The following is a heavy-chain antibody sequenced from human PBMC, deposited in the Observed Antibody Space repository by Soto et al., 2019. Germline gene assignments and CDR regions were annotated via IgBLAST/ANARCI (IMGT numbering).Heavy chain of an antibody. Sequence: QVQLEQSGAEVKKPGASVKVSCKTSGYTFRNYGISWVRQAPGQGLEWMGWISGYNDNTNYAQRLQGRVTLTTDTSTYTGYMELRSLRSDDTAVYYCARGKKLVVPGVTPTYYYYGMDVWGQGTTVTVSS. CDR2: ISGYNDNT. D-gene: IGHD2-2*01. CDR3: ARGKKLVVPGVTPTYYYYGMDV. J-gene: IGHJ6*02. V-gene: IGHV1-18*01. CDR1: GYTFRNYG.